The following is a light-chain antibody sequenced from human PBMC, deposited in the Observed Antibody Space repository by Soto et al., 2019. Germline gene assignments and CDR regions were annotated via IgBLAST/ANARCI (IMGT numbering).Light chain of an antibody. CDR3: QQYNSYPWT. Sequence: DIQMTQSPSTLSAYVGDRVTIPCRASQSISSWLAWYQQKPGKAPKLLIYKASTLESGVPSRFSGSGSGTEFTLTISSLQPDDFATYYCQQYNSYPWTFGQGTKVDI. J-gene: IGKJ1*01. V-gene: IGKV1-5*03. CDR2: KAS. CDR1: QSISSW.